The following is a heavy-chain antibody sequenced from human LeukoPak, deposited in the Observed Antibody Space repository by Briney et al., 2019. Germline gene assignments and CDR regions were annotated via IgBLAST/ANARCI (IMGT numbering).Heavy chain of an antibody. D-gene: IGHD6-13*01. CDR1: GSTFSSYE. CDR2: ISSSGSTI. J-gene: IGHJ5*02. CDR3: ASLRIAVAAGWFDP. Sequence: GGSLRLSCAASGSTFSSYEMNWVRQAPGKGLEWVSYISSSGSTIYYADSVKGRFTISRDNAKKSLYLQMNSLRAEDTAVYYCASLRIAVAAGWFDPWGRGTQVTVPS. V-gene: IGHV3-48*03.